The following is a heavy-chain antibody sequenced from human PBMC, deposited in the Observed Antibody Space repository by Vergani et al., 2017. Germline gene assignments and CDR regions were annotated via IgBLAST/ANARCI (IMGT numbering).Heavy chain of an antibody. D-gene: IGHD6-13*01. CDR2: IYHSGST. CDR1: GYSISRGGYS. CDR3: ARTIAAALGESNWFDP. V-gene: IGHV4-30-2*01. Sequence: QVQLQESGPGLVKPSETLSLTRTVSGYSISRGGYSWSWLRQPPGKGLEWIGYIYHSGSTYYNPSLKRRVTISVDRSKHQFSLKLSSVTAADTAVYYCARTIAAALGESNWFDPWGQGTLVTVSS. J-gene: IGHJ5*02.